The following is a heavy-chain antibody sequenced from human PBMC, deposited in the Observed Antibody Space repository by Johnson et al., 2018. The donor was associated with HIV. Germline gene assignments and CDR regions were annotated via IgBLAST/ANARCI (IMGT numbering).Heavy chain of an antibody. Sequence: QVQLVESGGGVVQPGRSLRLSCAASGCTLRSYGMHRVRQAPGKGLEWVAVICCDGNNKNYADSVKGRFTISRDNSKNTLYLQMNSLRAEDTAVYYCARGGSRTTIFGVDINLGGFDIWGQGTRFTVSS. CDR1: GCTLRSYG. J-gene: IGHJ3*02. CDR2: ICCDGNNK. D-gene: IGHD3-3*01. V-gene: IGHV3-33*01. CDR3: ARGGSRTTIFGVDINLGGFDI.